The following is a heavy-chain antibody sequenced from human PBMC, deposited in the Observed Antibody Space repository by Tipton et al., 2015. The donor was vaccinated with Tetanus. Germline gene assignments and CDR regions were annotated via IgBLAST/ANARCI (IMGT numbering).Heavy chain of an antibody. J-gene: IGHJ4*02. CDR1: GFSFGDYA. V-gene: IGHV3-23*04. CDR2: ISGDSSQI. CDR3: RAEAGTDY. D-gene: IGHD6-19*01. Sequence: VQLVQSGGGLVKPGRSLRLSCTASGFSFGDYAMSWFRQAPGKGLEWVSGISGDSSQIYYANSVRGRFTISRDNSKNTAYLQMDSLRVEDTALYYCRAEAGTDYWGQGTLVTASS.